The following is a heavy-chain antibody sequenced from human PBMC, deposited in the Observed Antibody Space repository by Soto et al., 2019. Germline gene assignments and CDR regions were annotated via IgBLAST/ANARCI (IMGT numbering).Heavy chain of an antibody. D-gene: IGHD3-3*01. Sequence: GGSLRLSCAASGFTFSSYWMSWVRQAPGKGLEWVANIKQDGSEKYYVDSVKGRFTISRDNAKNSLYLQMNSLRAEDTAVYYCARDIVTRFWSGYYTSDAFDIWGQGTMVTVSS. V-gene: IGHV3-7*01. CDR2: IKQDGSEK. CDR1: GFTFSSYW. CDR3: ARDIVTRFWSGYYTSDAFDI. J-gene: IGHJ3*02.